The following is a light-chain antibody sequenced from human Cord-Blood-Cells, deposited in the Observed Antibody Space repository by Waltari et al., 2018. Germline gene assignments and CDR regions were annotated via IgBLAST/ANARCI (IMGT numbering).Light chain of an antibody. Sequence: QSALTQPASVSGSPGQSITIPFTGTSSDVGGYNYVSWYQQHPGKAPKLMIYDVSKRPSGVSNRFSGSKSGNTASLTISGLQAEDEADYYCSSYTSSSTFVFGGGTKLTVL. V-gene: IGLV2-14*01. CDR2: DVS. CDR1: SSDVGGYNY. J-gene: IGLJ3*02. CDR3: SSYTSSSTFV.